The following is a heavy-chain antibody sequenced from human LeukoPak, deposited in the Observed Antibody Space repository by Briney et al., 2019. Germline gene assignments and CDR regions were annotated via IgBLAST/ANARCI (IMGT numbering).Heavy chain of an antibody. J-gene: IGHJ3*02. CDR1: GFLVNANH. D-gene: IGHD3-22*01. CDR3: AGSDSSGYYSGAFDI. V-gene: IGHV3-53*01. Sequence: GGSLRLSCAASGFLVNANHMNWVRQAPGKGLEWVSVIYSGGSTYYADSVKGRFTISRDNSKNTLYLQMNSLRAEDTAVYYCAGSDSSGYYSGAFDIWGQGTMVTVSS. CDR2: IYSGGST.